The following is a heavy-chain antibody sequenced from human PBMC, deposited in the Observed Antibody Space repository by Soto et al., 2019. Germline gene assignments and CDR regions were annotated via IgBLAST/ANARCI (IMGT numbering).Heavy chain of an antibody. Sequence: SLRLSCAASGFTFSSYAMNWVPQAPGKGLEWVSAISGSCGGTYYADSVKCRFTISRDNSKNTLYLQRNSLRAEDTAVYYCAKDLYSGSPGGVGYWGQGTLVTVSS. CDR1: GFTFSSYA. CDR3: AKDLYSGSPGGVGY. J-gene: IGHJ4*02. CDR2: ISGSCGGT. D-gene: IGHD1-26*01. V-gene: IGHV3-23*01.